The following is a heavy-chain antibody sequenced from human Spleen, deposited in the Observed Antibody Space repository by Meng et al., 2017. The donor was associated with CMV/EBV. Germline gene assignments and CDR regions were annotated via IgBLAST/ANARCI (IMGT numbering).Heavy chain of an antibody. J-gene: IGHJ5*02. CDR2: IYPGDSDT. CDR3: AKESTRGFDP. D-gene: IGHD2/OR15-2a*01. Sequence: GGSLRLSCKGSGYSFTSYWIGWVRQMPGKGLEWMGIIYPGDSDTRYSPSFQGQVTISADKSISTAYLQWSSLKASDTAIYYCAKESTRGFDPWGQGTLVTVSS. V-gene: IGHV5-51*01. CDR1: GYSFTSYW.